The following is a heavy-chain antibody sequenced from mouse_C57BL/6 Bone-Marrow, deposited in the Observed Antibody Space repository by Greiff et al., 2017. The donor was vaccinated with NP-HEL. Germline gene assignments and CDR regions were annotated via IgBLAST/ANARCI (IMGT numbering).Heavy chain of an antibody. Sequence: QVQLQQPGAELVKPGASVKMSCKASGYTFTSYWITWVKQRPGQGLEWIGDIYPGSGSTDYNEQFKSKATLTVDTSSSTAYMQLSSLTSEDSAVYYCARCDYDWFAYWGQGTLVTVSA. V-gene: IGHV1-55*01. J-gene: IGHJ3*01. CDR1: GYTFTSYW. CDR2: IYPGSGST. D-gene: IGHD2-4*01. CDR3: ARCDYDWFAY.